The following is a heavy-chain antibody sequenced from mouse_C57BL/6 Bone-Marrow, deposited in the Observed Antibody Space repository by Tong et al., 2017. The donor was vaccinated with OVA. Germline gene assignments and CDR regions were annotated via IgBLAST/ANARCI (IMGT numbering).Heavy chain of an antibody. V-gene: IGHV5-2*01. CDR2: INSDGGST. CDR1: EYEFPSHD. Sequence: EVQLQESGGGLVQPGESLKLSCESNEYEFPSHDMSWVRKTPEKRLELVAAINSDGGSTYYPDTMERRFIISRDNTKKTLSPQMSRLRSEDTVLYYCASPTFFYYFDYWGQGTTLTVSS. CDR3: ASPTFFYYFDY. J-gene: IGHJ2*01. D-gene: IGHD2-10*01.